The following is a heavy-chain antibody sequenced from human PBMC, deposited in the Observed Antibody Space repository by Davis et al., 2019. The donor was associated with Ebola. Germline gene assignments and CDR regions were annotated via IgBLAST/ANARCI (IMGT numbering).Heavy chain of an antibody. J-gene: IGHJ4*02. CDR3: TVEPFDY. D-gene: IGHD1-1*01. V-gene: IGHV3-30*03. Sequence: GESLKISCAASGFTFSSYGMHWVRQAPGKGLEWVAVISYDGSNKYYADSVKGRFTISRDNSKNTLYLQMNSLRAEDTAVYYCTVEPFDYWGQGTLVIVSS. CDR2: ISYDGSNK. CDR1: GFTFSSYG.